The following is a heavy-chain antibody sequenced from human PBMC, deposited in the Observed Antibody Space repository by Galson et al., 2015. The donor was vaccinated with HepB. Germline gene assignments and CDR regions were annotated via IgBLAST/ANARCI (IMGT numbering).Heavy chain of an antibody. D-gene: IGHD2-15*01. Sequence: SVKVSCKASGGTFSSYAISWVRQAPGQGLEWMGRIIPILGIANYAQKFQGRVTITADKSTSTAYMELSGLRSEDTAVYYCARGYCSGGSCSFDYWGQGTLVTVSS. CDR1: GGTFSSYA. CDR3: ARGYCSGGSCSFDY. CDR2: IIPILGIA. J-gene: IGHJ4*02. V-gene: IGHV1-69*04.